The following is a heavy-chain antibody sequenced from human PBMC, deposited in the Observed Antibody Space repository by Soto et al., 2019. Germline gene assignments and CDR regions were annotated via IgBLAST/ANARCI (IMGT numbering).Heavy chain of an antibody. Sequence: SETLSLTCAVSGGSISSSNWWSWVRQPPGKGLEWIGEINHSGSTNYNPSLKSRVTISVDTSKNQFSLKLSSVTAADTAVYYCARRSMVYYYYGMDVWGQGTTVT. CDR1: GGSISSSNW. J-gene: IGHJ6*02. V-gene: IGHV4-4*02. CDR3: ARRSMVYYYYGMDV. CDR2: INHSGST. D-gene: IGHD2-8*01.